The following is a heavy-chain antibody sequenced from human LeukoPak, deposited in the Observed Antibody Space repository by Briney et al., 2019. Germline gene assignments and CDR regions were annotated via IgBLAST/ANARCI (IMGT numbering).Heavy chain of an antibody. D-gene: IGHD6-13*01. Sequence: SETLSLTCAVYGGSFSGYYWSWIRQPPGKGLEWIGEINHSGSTNYNPSLKSRVTISVDTSKNQFSLKLSSVTAADTAVYYCARHLPVIAAAGTVSWYFDLWGRGTLVTVSS. CDR2: INHSGST. CDR3: ARHLPVIAAAGTVSWYFDL. V-gene: IGHV4-34*01. J-gene: IGHJ2*01. CDR1: GGSFSGYY.